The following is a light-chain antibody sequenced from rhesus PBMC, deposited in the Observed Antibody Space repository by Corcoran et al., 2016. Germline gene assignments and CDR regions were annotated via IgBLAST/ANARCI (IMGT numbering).Light chain of an antibody. CDR1: SSDIGGYIR. V-gene: IGLV2-13*03. Sequence: QAAPTQSTSVSGSPGQSVTISCTGNSSDIGGYIRVSWYQQHPGKAPKLMIYEVSERPSGVSDRFSGSKSGYTASLTISGLQAEDEADYYCSSYASSSTYIFGAGTRLTVL. CDR3: SSYASSSTYI. CDR2: EVS. J-gene: IGLJ1*01.